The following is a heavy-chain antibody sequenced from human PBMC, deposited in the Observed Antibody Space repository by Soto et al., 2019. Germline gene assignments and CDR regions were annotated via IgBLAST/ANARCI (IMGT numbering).Heavy chain of an antibody. J-gene: IGHJ4*02. CDR3: ASERSAQYFDY. CDR2: IMPTFGSA. Sequence: SVKVSCKASGGTFSGHGIAWVRQVPGQGLGWMGGIMPTFGSATYAPKFQGRVTISADKSTSTAYMELSSLRSEDTAVYFCASERSAQYFDYWGQGTLVTVSS. V-gene: IGHV1-69*06. CDR1: GGTFSGHG. D-gene: IGHD1-26*01.